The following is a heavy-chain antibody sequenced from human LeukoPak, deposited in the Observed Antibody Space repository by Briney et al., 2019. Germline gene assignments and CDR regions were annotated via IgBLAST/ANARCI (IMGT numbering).Heavy chain of an antibody. J-gene: IGHJ4*02. Sequence: PGGSLRLSCAASGFMFSSYWMHWVRQAPGKGLVWVSRINSDGSSTSYADSVKGRFTISRDNAKNTLYLQMSSLRAEDTAVYYCATDPRPDSGDYDPYLNYWGQGTLVTVSS. CDR2: INSDGSST. CDR1: GFMFSSYW. V-gene: IGHV3-74*01. CDR3: ATDPRPDSGDYDPYLNY. D-gene: IGHD4-17*01.